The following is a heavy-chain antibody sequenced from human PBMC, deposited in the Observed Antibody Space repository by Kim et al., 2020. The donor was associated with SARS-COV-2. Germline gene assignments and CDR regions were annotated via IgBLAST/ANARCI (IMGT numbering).Heavy chain of an antibody. J-gene: IGHJ5*02. CDR2: ISYDGSNK. CDR1: GFSFSSYG. Sequence: GGSLRLSCAASGFSFSSYGMHWVRQAPGKGLEWVAVISYDGSNKYYADSVKGRFAISRDNSKNTLYLQMNSLRAEDTAVFYCARDGASYSSTWYYNWFD. D-gene: IGHD6-13*01. CDR3: ARDGASYSSTWYYNWFD. V-gene: IGHV3-33*05.